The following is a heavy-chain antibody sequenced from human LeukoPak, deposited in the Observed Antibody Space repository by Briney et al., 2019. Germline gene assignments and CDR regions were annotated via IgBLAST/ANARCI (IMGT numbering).Heavy chain of an antibody. J-gene: IGHJ4*02. Sequence: PSETLSLTCAVYGGAFSGYSWSWIRQPPGKGLEWIGEIDPNGTTNYNPSLKSRVIVSVDTSKNQFSLNLNSVTAADTALYYCARGRSYEYGDYDYWGQGTLVTVSS. CDR2: IDPNGTT. D-gene: IGHD3-16*01. CDR1: GGAFSGYS. CDR3: ARGRSYEYGDYDY. V-gene: IGHV4-34*01.